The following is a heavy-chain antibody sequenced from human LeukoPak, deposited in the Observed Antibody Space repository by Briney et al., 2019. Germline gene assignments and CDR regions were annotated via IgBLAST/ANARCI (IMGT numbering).Heavy chain of an antibody. CDR1: GGSFSGYY. CDR2: INHSGST. Sequence: SEXLSLTCAVYGGSFSGYYWSWVREPPGKGLEWIGEINHSGSTNYKPSLTSRVTISVDTSKNQFSLKLSSVTAADTAVYYCASSPRAFDIWGQGTMVTVSS. CDR3: ASSPRAFDI. J-gene: IGHJ3*02. V-gene: IGHV4-34*01.